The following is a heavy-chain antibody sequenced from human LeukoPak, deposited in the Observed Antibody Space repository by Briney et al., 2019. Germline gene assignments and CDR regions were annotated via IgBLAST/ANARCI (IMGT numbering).Heavy chain of an antibody. Sequence: ASVKVSCKASGFTFNAYYMHGVRQAPGQGLEWMGWINPNTGGTNYAQKFQGRVTMTRDTSISTASMELSRLRSDDTAVYYCARRYCSGGGCLGWFVPWGQGTLVTVSS. CDR1: GFTFNAYY. CDR3: ARRYCSGGGCLGWFVP. CDR2: INPNTGGT. V-gene: IGHV1-2*02. J-gene: IGHJ5*02. D-gene: IGHD2-15*01.